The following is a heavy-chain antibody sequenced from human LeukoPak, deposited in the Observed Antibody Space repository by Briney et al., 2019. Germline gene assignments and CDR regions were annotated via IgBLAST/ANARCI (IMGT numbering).Heavy chain of an antibody. D-gene: IGHD4-17*01. CDR1: GGSISSYY. J-gene: IGHJ6*02. V-gene: IGHV4-59*01. Sequence: PSETLSLTCTVSGGSISSYYWSWIRQPPGKGLEWIGYIYYSGSTNYNPSLKSRVTISVDTSKNQFSLKLSSVTAADTAVYYCASRYYGDSYYGMDVWGQGTTVTVSS. CDR2: IYYSGST. CDR3: ASRYYGDSYYGMDV.